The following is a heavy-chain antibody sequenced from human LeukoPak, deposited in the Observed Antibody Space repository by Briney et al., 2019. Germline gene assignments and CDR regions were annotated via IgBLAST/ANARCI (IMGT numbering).Heavy chain of an antibody. V-gene: IGHV4-34*01. CDR3: ARKRITMIVVVITGYYFDY. CDR2: INHSGST. J-gene: IGHJ4*02. D-gene: IGHD3-22*01. Sequence: PSETLSLTCTVYGGSFSGYYWSWIRQPPGKGLEWIGEINHSGSTNYNPSLKSRVTISVDTSKNQFSLKLSSVTAADTAVYYCARKRITMIVVVITGYYFDYWGQGTLVTVSS. CDR1: GGSFSGYY.